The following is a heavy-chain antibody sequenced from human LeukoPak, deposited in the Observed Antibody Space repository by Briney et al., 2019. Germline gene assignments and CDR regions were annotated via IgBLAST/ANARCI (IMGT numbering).Heavy chain of an antibody. V-gene: IGHV3-43*01. CDR3: AKSAVVGGYCSGGSCYSPLTYYYYYGMDV. CDR2: ISWDGGST. D-gene: IGHD2-15*01. Sequence: GGSLRLSCAASGFTCDDYTMHWVRQAPGKGLEGVSLISWDGGSTDYADSVKGRFTISRDNSKNSMYLQLNSLRTEDTALYYCAKSAVVGGYCSGGSCYSPLTYYYYYGMDVWGQGTTVTVSS. J-gene: IGHJ6*02. CDR1: GFTCDDYT.